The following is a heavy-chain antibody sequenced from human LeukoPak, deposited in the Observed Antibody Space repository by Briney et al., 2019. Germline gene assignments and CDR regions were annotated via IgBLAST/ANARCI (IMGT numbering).Heavy chain of an antibody. V-gene: IGHV1-18*01. D-gene: IGHD3-16*01. CDR1: GYTFISYG. J-gene: IGHJ3*02. CDR2: ISPYNGNT. CDR3: ATLRGRGAFDI. Sequence: ASVKVSCKASGYTFISYGISWVRQAPGQGLEWMGWISPYNGNTNDAQKLQGRVTMTTDTSTSTAYMELRSLRSDDTAVYYCATLRGRGAFDIWGQGTMVTVSS.